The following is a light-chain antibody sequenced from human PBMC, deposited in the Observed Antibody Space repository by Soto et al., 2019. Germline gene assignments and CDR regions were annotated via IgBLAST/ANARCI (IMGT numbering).Light chain of an antibody. CDR1: QSISSY. V-gene: IGKV1-39*01. CDR3: QQSYSTTWT. CDR2: AAS. J-gene: IGKJ1*01. Sequence: DIQMTQSPSTLSASVGDMFTMTCRASQSISSYLNWYQQKPGTAPNLLIYAASSLKSGVPSRFSGSGSGTDFTLTISSLQPEDFATYYCQQSYSTTWTFGQGTKVDIK.